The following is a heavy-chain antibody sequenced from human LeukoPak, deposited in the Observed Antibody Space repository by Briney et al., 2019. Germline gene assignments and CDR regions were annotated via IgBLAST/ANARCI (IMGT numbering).Heavy chain of an antibody. J-gene: IGHJ5*02. CDR3: TTDIGPHYDFWSGYSFDP. D-gene: IGHD3-3*01. V-gene: IGHV3-15*01. Sequence: GGSLRLSCAASGFTFSNAWMSWVRQAPGKGLEWVGRIKSKTDGGTTDYAAPVKGRFTISRDDSKNTLYLQMNSLKTEDTAVYYCTTDIGPHYDFWSGYSFDPWGQGTLVTVSS. CDR1: GFTFSNAW. CDR2: IKSKTDGGTT.